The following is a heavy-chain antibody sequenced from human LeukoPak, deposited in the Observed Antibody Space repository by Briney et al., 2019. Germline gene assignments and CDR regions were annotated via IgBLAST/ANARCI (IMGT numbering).Heavy chain of an antibody. Sequence: SETLSLTCAVYGGSFSGYYWSWIRQPPGKGLEWIGEINHSASTYYNPSLKSRVTISVDTSKNQFSLKLSSVTAADTAVYYCARDFYCSSTSCYLLDYWGQGTLVTVSS. D-gene: IGHD2-2*01. CDR2: INHSAST. CDR3: ARDFYCSSTSCYLLDY. J-gene: IGHJ4*02. CDR1: GGSFSGYY. V-gene: IGHV4-34*01.